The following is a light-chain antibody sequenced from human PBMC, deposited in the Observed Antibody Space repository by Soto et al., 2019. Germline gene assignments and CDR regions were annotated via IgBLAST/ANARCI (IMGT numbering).Light chain of an antibody. CDR1: SSDVGGYNY. Sequence: QSELTQPPSASGSPGQSVTISCTGTSSDVGGYNYVSWYQQHPGKAPKLMIYEVSKRPSGVPDRFSGSKSGNTASLTVSGLQAEDEADYYCNSYAGSNNWVFGGGTKVTVL. CDR3: NSYAGSNNWV. CDR2: EVS. V-gene: IGLV2-8*01. J-gene: IGLJ3*02.